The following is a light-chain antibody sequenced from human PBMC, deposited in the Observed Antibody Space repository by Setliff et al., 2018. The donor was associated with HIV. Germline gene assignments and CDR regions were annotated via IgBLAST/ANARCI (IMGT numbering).Light chain of an antibody. CDR3: SSYTSSSTLG. J-gene: IGLJ1*01. V-gene: IGLV2-14*03. Sequence: SVLTQPASMSGSPGQSITISCTGTSSDVGSYNYVSWYQQYPGKAPKLMIYDVSNRPSGVSNRFSGSKSGNTASLTISGLQAEDEADYYCSSYTSSSTLGFGTGTKGTVL. CDR2: DVS. CDR1: SSDVGSYNY.